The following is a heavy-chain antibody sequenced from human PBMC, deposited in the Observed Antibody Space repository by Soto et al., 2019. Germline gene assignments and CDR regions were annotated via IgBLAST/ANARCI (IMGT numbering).Heavy chain of an antibody. CDR2: IIPFFDTA. CDR1: GDTFSSYA. Sequence: QVQLVQSGAEVKKPGSSVKVSCKASGDTFSSYAISWVRQAPGQGLEWMGGIIPFFDTANYAQQFQGRVTITADESTSTAYMELSSLRSEDTAVYYCARHDCISSSCYYYDDYVMDVW. V-gene: IGHV1-69*12. CDR3: ARHDCISSSCYYYDDYVMDV. J-gene: IGHJ6*01. D-gene: IGHD2-2*01.